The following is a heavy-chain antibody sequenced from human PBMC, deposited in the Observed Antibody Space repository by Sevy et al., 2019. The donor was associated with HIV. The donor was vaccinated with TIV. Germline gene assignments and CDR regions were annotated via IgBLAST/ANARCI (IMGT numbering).Heavy chain of an antibody. CDR2: ISSSGSTI. CDR3: AREPAMVTNRAFDI. CDR1: GFTFSDYY. V-gene: IGHV3-11*01. Sequence: GGSLRLSCAASGFTFSDYYMSWIRQAPGKGLEWVSYISSSGSTIYYADSVKGRFTISRDNAKNSLYLQMNSLRAEDTAVYYCAREPAMVTNRAFDIWGQGTTVTVSS. D-gene: IGHD5-18*01. J-gene: IGHJ3*02.